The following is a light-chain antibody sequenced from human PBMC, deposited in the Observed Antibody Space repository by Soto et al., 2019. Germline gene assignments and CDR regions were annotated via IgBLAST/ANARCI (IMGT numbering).Light chain of an antibody. V-gene: IGLV2-14*01. CDR1: TSDIGDYNY. J-gene: IGLJ1*01. CDR3: TSWAI. CDR2: LVS. Sequence: QSALAQPASVSGSPGQSITISCTGTTSDIGDYNYVSWYQHLPDKVPKLIISLVSNRPSGVSNRFSGSKSGNTASLTISGLQAEDEGYYYCTSWAIFGPGTNV.